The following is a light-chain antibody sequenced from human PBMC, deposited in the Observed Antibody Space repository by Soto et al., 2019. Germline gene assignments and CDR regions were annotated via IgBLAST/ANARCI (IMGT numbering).Light chain of an antibody. CDR2: DVT. CDR3: TSFTSGSTPYV. V-gene: IGLV2-14*03. J-gene: IGLJ1*01. Sequence: QSVLTQPASVSGSPGQSITISCTGTSNDFGGFNYVSWYQQPPGKAPKLVIYDVTHRTSGVSDRFSGSRSGNTASLTISGLQAEDEADYYCTSFTSGSTPYVLGTGTKVTVL. CDR1: SNDFGGFNY.